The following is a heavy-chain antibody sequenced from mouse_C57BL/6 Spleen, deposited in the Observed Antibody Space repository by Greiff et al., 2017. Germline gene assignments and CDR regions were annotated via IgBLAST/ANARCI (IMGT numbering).Heavy chain of an antibody. CDR1: GYTFTDYY. J-gene: IGHJ3*01. D-gene: IGHD2-4*01. CDR2: INPYNGGT. CDR3: SRRAYYDYDGTWFAY. Sequence: VPLQQSGPVLVKPGASVKMSCKASGYTFTDYYMNWVKQSHGKSLEWIGVINPYNGGTSSNQKFKGKATLTVDKSSPTAYIELKSLTSEDSAVYDGSRRAYYDYDGTWFAYWGQGTLVTVSA. V-gene: IGHV1-19*01.